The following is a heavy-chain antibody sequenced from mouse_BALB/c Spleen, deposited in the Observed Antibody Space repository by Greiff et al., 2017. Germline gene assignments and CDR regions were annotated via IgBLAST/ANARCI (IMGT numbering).Heavy chain of an antibody. V-gene: IGHV5-6-5*01. CDR1: GFTFSSYA. CDR2: ISSGGST. D-gene: IGHD2-4*01. J-gene: IGHJ3*01. CDR3: ARGDYDPFAY. Sequence: EVKLQESGGGLVKPGGSLKLSCAASGFTFSSYAMSWVRQTPEKRLEWVASISSGGSTYYPDSVKGRFTISRDNARNILYLQMSSLRSEDTAMYYCARGDYDPFAYWGQGTLVTVSA.